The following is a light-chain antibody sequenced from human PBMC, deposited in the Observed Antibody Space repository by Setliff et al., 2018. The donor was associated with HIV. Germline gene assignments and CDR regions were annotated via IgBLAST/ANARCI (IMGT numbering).Light chain of an antibody. Sequence: EVALVQSPATLSLSPGERATLSCRASQSVSTYLVWYQQKPGQAPRLLIYDISNRATGVPARFSGSGSGTDFTLTISSLEPEDSAVYYCQQRNNWPITFGQGTRLEIK. CDR3: QQRNNWPIT. J-gene: IGKJ5*01. CDR1: QSVSTY. V-gene: IGKV3-11*01. CDR2: DIS.